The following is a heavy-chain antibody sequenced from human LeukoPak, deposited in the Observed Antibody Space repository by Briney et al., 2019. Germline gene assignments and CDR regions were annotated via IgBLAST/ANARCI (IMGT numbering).Heavy chain of an antibody. V-gene: IGHV3-66*01. J-gene: IGHJ4*02. CDR3: ARDSGQLWLFDY. Sequence: GGSLRLSCAASGFTVSSNYMSWVRQAPGKGREGVSVIYSGGSTYYADSVKGGFTISRDNSKNTLYLQMNSLRAEDTAVYYCARDSGQLWLFDYWGQGTLVTVSS. CDR2: IYSGGST. CDR1: GFTVSSNY. D-gene: IGHD5-18*01.